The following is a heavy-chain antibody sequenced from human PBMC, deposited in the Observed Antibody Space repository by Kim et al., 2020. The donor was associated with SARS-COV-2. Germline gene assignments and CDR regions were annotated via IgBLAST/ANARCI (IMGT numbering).Heavy chain of an antibody. Sequence: SETLSLTCTVSGGSVSSGSYYWSWIRQPPGKGLEWIGYIYYSGSTNYNPSLKSRVTISVDTSKNQFSLKLSSVTAADTAVYYCARRGWGPAAARIAFDIWGQGTMVTVSS. V-gene: IGHV4-61*01. CDR3: ARRGWGPAAARIAFDI. CDR1: GGSVSSGSYY. J-gene: IGHJ3*02. CDR2: IYYSGST. D-gene: IGHD2-2*01.